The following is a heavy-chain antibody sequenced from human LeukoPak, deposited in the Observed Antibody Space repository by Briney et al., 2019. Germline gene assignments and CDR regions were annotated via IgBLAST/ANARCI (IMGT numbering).Heavy chain of an antibody. J-gene: IGHJ6*03. CDR3: ARSTGGLYPLAYYYYYMDV. CDR1: GYTFTNYG. Sequence: GASVKVSCKASGYTFTNYGVTWVRQAPGQGLEWMGWISGYNGYTNYAQKLQGRLTMTTDTSTDTAYLELSSLRSEDTAVYYCARSTGGLYPLAYYYYYMDVWGKGTTVTVSS. D-gene: IGHD2-8*01. V-gene: IGHV1-18*01. CDR2: ISGYNGYT.